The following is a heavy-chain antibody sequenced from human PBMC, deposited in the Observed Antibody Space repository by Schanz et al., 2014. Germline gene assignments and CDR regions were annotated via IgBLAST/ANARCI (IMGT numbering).Heavy chain of an antibody. D-gene: IGHD5-12*01. CDR3: ARGGGPEDVFDI. V-gene: IGHV1-69*04. CDR1: GGTFSSFG. J-gene: IGHJ3*02. Sequence: QVQLVQSEAEVKKPGSSVKVSCKAPGGTFSSFGINWVRQAPGQGLEWMGKIIPVLNIATYAQRFQGRVSITADKSTSTAYMELSSLRSDDTAVYYCARGGGPEDVFDIWGQGTILTVSS. CDR2: IIPVLNIA.